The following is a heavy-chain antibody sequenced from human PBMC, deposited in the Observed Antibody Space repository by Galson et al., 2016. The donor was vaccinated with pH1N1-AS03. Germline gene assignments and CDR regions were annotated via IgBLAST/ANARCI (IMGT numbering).Heavy chain of an antibody. Sequence: QVQLQESGPGLVKPSQTLTLTCTVSGGSISSGGDYWTWIRQHPGKGLEWIGTISHSGNTYYNPSLKSRVTMSVDTSKNQFSLKLSSVTAADAAVYYCARFSGSYQFDYWGQGTLVTVSS. CDR2: ISHSGNT. CDR3: ARFSGSYQFDY. D-gene: IGHD1-26*01. J-gene: IGHJ4*02. CDR1: GGSISSGGDY. V-gene: IGHV4-30-4*01.